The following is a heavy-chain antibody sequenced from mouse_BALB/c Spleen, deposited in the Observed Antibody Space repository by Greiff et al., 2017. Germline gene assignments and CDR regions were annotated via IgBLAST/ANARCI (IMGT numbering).Heavy chain of an antibody. CDR2: IDPETGGT. CDR1: GYTFTDYE. J-gene: IGHJ2*01. D-gene: IGHD2-14*01. Sequence: QVQLQQSGAELVRPGASVTLSCKASGYTFTDYEMHWVKQTPVHVLEWIGAIDPETGGTAYNQKFKGKATLTADKSSSTAYMELRSLTSEDSAVYYCTRRYSYDYWGQGTTLTVSS. CDR3: TRRYSYDY. V-gene: IGHV1-15*01.